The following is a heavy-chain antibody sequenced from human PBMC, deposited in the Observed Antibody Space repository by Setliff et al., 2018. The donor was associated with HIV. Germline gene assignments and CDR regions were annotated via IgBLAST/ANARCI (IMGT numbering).Heavy chain of an antibody. CDR3: ARTEDYSFGGAPFDY. J-gene: IGHJ4*01. V-gene: IGHV4-38-2*02. CDR1: GFSLSNKYY. D-gene: IGHD5-18*01. CDR2: ISHTETT. Sequence: SETLSLTCTVSGFSLSNKYYWAWIRQPPRKGLEWLASISHTETTYHNPSLKSRVTISVDTSKNQFSLKLSSVTAADTAVYYCARTEDYSFGGAPFDYWGHGTLVTVSS.